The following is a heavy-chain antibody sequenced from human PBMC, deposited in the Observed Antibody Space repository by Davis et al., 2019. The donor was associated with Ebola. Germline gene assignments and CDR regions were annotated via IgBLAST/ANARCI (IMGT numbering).Heavy chain of an antibody. D-gene: IGHD3-3*01. CDR3: AKDPRGFDFWSGYWDS. J-gene: IGHJ4*02. CDR2: VSGTGGST. Sequence: GESLKISCAASGFTFDDYAMSWVRQAPGKGLEWVSAVSGTGGSTYYADSVKGRFTVSRDNSKNTLYLQMDSLSAEDTAIYYCAKDPRGFDFWSGYWDSWGQGTLVTVSS. V-gene: IGHV3-23*01. CDR1: GFTFDDYA.